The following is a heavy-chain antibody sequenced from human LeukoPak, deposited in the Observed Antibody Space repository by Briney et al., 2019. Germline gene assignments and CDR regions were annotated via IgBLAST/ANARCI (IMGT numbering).Heavy chain of an antibody. J-gene: IGHJ4*02. CDR1: GYTFTGYY. V-gene: IGHV1-2*02. CDR2: INPNSGGT. CDR3: TRGGRVSRFAFGYTSGWYEV. D-gene: IGHD6-19*01. Sequence: ASVKVSCKASGYTFTGYYMHWVRQAPGQGLEWTGWINPNSGGTNYAQKFQGRVTMTRDTSISTAYMEVSRLRSDDTAVYYCTRGGRVSRFAFGYTSGWYEVWGQGTLVTVSS.